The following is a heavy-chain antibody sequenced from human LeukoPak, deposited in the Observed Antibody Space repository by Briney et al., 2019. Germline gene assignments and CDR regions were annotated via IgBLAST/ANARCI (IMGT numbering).Heavy chain of an antibody. Sequence: PSETLSLTCTVSGGSISSSSYYWGWIRQPPGKGLEGIGSIYYSGSTYYNPSLKSRVTISVDTSKNQFSLKLSSVTAADTAVYYCARDLSSSSGWYVGYFDYWGQGTLVTVSS. D-gene: IGHD6-19*01. V-gene: IGHV4-39*07. CDR2: IYYSGST. CDR1: GGSISSSSYY. J-gene: IGHJ4*02. CDR3: ARDLSSSSGWYVGYFDY.